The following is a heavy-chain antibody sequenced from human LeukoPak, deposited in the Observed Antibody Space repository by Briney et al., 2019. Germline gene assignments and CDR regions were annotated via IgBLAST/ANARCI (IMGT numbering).Heavy chain of an antibody. CDR3: ARGAGYDYVWKSNRYYDF. CDR1: GYTFTNYG. V-gene: IGHV1-18*01. CDR2: ITVDNGNT. D-gene: IGHD3-16*02. Sequence: ASVKVSCKASGYTFTNYGVSWVRQAPGQGLEWMGWITVDNGNTHYAQNFQGRVTMTTDTSTSTVYMELRSLRSDDTAVYYCARGAGYDYVWKSNRYYDFWGQGTLVTVSS. J-gene: IGHJ4*02.